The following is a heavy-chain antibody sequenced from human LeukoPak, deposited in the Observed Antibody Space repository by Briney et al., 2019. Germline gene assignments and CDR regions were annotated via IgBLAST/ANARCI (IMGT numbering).Heavy chain of an antibody. Sequence: GGSLRLSCAASGFTFSSYAMSWVRQASGKGLEWVSAISGSGGSTYYADSVKGRFTISRDNSKNTLYLQMNSLRAEDTAVYYCAKDSTSCYSCDYYYGMDVWGQGTTVTVSS. V-gene: IGHV3-23*01. J-gene: IGHJ6*02. D-gene: IGHD2-2*02. CDR1: GFTFSSYA. CDR2: ISGSGGST. CDR3: AKDSTSCYSCDYYYGMDV.